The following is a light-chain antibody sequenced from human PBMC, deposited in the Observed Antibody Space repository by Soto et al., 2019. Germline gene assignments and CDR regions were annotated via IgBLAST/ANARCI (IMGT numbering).Light chain of an antibody. Sequence: GRTQPASLSVAPGRRVTISFTGSSSNIGAGYDVHWYQQLPGTAPKLLIYANINRPAGVPDRFSGPKSGTSASLAITGLQAEDEADYYCQSYDSSPSGYVFGTGTKVTVL. CDR3: QSYDSSPSGYV. CDR1: SSNIGAGYD. V-gene: IGLV1-40*01. J-gene: IGLJ1*01. CDR2: ANI.